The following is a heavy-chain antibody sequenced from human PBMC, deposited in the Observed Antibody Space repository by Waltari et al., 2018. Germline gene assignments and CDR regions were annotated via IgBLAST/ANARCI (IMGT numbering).Heavy chain of an antibody. CDR2: IYYSGST. CDR1: GGSISSGDYY. D-gene: IGHD6-13*01. V-gene: IGHV4-30-4*08. Sequence: QVQLQESGPGLVQPSQTLSLTCTVSGGSISSGDYYWSWILQPPGKGLEWIGYIYYSGSTYYNPSLKSRVTISVDTSKNQFSLKLSSVTAADTAVYYCARDPAGIAARENYWGQGTLVTVSS. CDR3: ARDPAGIAARENY. J-gene: IGHJ4*02.